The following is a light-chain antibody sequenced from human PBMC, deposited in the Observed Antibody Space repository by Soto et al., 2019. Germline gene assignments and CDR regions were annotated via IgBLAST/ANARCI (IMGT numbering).Light chain of an antibody. V-gene: IGKV3-15*01. CDR2: GAS. J-gene: IGKJ3*01. CDR1: QSVSSN. Sequence: EIGMTQSPATLSVSPGERATLSCRASQSVSSNLAWYQQKPGQAPRLLIYGASTRATGIPARFSGSGSGTEFTLTISRLQSEDFAVYYYQQYNTRPFTFGPGTKVEIK. CDR3: QQYNTRPFT.